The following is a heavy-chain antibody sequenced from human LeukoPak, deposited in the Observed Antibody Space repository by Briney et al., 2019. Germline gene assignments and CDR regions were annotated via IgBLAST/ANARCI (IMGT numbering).Heavy chain of an antibody. CDR2: TSHSGTT. Sequence: PSETLSLTCTVSGGSISSSYWSWLRQPPGRGLEGIGYTSHSGTTNYKPSLKSRVIISVDTSKNQFSLKLTSVTAADTAMYYCTRGYYDARGDSNPFDIWGQGRMVTVSS. V-gene: IGHV4-59*01. CDR1: GGSISSSY. CDR3: TRGYYDARGDSNPFDI. D-gene: IGHD3-22*01. J-gene: IGHJ3*02.